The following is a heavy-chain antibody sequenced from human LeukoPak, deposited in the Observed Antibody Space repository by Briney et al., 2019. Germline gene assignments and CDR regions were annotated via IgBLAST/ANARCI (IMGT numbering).Heavy chain of an antibody. CDR2: ISGSGGST. D-gene: IGHD2-8*02. CDR1: GFTFTNAW. Sequence: GGSLRLSCAASGFTFTNAWMSWVRQAPGKGLEWVSAISGSGGSTYYADSVKGRFTISRDNAKNSLYLQMNSLRAEDTAVYYCARANDGARTDWGPGPLVPVSS. CDR3: ARANDGARTD. V-gene: IGHV3-23*01. J-gene: IGHJ4*02.